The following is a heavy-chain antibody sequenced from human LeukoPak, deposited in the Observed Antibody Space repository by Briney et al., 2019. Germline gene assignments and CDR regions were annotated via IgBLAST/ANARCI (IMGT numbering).Heavy chain of an antibody. D-gene: IGHD1-26*01. CDR2: ISYDRSNK. CDR1: GFTFSSYG. J-gene: IGHJ3*02. V-gene: IGHV3-30*18. Sequence: GGSLRLSCAASGFTFSSYGMHWVRQAPGKGLEWVAVISYDRSNKYYADSVKGRFTISRDNSKNTLYLQMNSLRAEDTAVYYCAKDLLSGSYYLEDAFDIWGQGTMVTVSS. CDR3: AKDLLSGSYYLEDAFDI.